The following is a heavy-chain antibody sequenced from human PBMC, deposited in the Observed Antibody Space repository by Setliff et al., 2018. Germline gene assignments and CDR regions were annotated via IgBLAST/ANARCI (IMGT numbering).Heavy chain of an antibody. CDR2: MNPNSGNT. Sequence: ASVKVSCKASGYTFTSYDINWMRQASGQGLEWMGWMNPNSGNTGSTQKFQGRVTMTRNTSTSTAYMELSRLTSEDTAVYYCARRVRIAVLDLYYFEYWGQGTMVTVSS. D-gene: IGHD6-19*01. V-gene: IGHV1-8*02. CDR1: GYTFTSYD. J-gene: IGHJ4*03. CDR3: ARRVRIAVLDLYYFEY.